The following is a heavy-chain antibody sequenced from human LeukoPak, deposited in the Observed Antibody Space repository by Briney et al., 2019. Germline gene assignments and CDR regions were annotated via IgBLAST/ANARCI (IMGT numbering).Heavy chain of an antibody. CDR3: AKGSGEHETRQIAAAGTFFDYYYMDV. V-gene: IGHV3-9*03. J-gene: IGHJ6*03. D-gene: IGHD6-13*01. CDR2: ISWNSGSI. Sequence: GRSLRLSCAASGFTFDDYAMHWVRQAPGKGLEWVSGISWNSGSIGYADSVKGRFTISRDNAKNSLYLQMNSLRAEDMALYYCAKGSGEHETRQIAAAGTFFDYYYMDVWGKGTTVTVSS. CDR1: GFTFDDYA.